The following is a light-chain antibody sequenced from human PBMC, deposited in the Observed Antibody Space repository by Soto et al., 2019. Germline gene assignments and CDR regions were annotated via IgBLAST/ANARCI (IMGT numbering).Light chain of an antibody. J-gene: IGLJ1*01. CDR1: SSDVGGYNY. V-gene: IGLV2-14*01. Sequence: QSALTQPASVSGSPGQSITISCTGTSSDVGGYNYVSWYQQHPGKAPKLMIYDVSNRPSGVSNRFSGSKSGNTASLTISGFQAEDEADYYCSSYTSSSTLFYVFGTGTKVT. CDR3: SSYTSSSTLFYV. CDR2: DVS.